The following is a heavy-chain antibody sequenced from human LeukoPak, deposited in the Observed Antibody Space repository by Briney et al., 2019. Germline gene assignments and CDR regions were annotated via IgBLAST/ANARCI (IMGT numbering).Heavy chain of an antibody. Sequence: PSETLSLTCTVSGYSISSGYYWGWIRQPPGKGLEWIGSIYHSGSTYYNPSLKSRVTISVDTSKNQFSLKLSSVTAADTAVYYCARDLLRITMIVVVNWFDPWGQGTLVTVSS. J-gene: IGHJ5*02. CDR2: IYHSGST. CDR3: ARDLLRITMIVVVNWFDP. D-gene: IGHD3-22*01. V-gene: IGHV4-38-2*02. CDR1: GYSISSGYY.